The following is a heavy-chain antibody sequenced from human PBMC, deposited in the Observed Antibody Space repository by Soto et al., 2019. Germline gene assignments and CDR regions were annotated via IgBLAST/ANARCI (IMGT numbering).Heavy chain of an antibody. Sequence: GGSLSLSCAASGFTFSSYWMHWVRQAPGKGLVWVSRINSDGSSTSYADSVKGRFTISRDNAKNTLYLQMNSLRAEDTAVYYCARVRPSIAARRYYYYYMDVWGKGTTVTVSS. CDR1: GFTFSSYW. CDR2: INSDGSST. CDR3: ARVRPSIAARRYYYYYMDV. J-gene: IGHJ6*03. D-gene: IGHD6-6*01. V-gene: IGHV3-74*01.